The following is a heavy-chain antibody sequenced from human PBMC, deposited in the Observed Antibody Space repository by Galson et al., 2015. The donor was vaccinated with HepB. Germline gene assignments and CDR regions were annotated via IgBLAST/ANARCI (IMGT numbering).Heavy chain of an antibody. Sequence: CAISGDSVSSDSVTWNWIRQSPSRDLEWLGRTYYRSKWHNDYAVSVKSRITINPDTSRNQISLQLNSVTPEDTAVYFCVREQWLIQAHEYYYYGLDVWGQGTTVTVSS. J-gene: IGHJ6*02. V-gene: IGHV6-1*01. CDR3: VREQWLIQAHEYYYYGLDV. CDR1: GDSVSSDSVT. CDR2: TYYRSKWHN. D-gene: IGHD6-19*01.